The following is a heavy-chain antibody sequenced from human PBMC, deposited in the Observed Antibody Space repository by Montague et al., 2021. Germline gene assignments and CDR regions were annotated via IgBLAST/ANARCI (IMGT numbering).Heavy chain of an antibody. CDR1: GFTFSSYA. V-gene: IGHV3-23*01. CDR3: AKDGGQVLWFGEL. D-gene: IGHD3-10*01. J-gene: IGHJ4*02. CDR2: ISGSGGST. Sequence: SLRLSCAASGFTFSSYAMSWVRQAPGKGLEWVSVISGSGGSTYYGDSVKGRFTISRDNSKNTLYLQMNSLRAEDTAVYYCAKDGGQVLWFGELRGQGTLVIVSS.